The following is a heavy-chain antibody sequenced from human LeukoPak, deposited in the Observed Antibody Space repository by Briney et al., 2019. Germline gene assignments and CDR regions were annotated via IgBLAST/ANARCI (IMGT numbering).Heavy chain of an antibody. D-gene: IGHD6-19*01. CDR2: ISWNSGSI. J-gene: IGHJ4*02. CDR1: GSTFDDYA. CDR3: AKDVGQWLDSINYFDY. V-gene: IGHV3-9*01. Sequence: QPGRSLRLSCAASGSTFDDYAMHWVRQAPGKGLEWVSGISWNSGSIGYADSVKGRFTISRDNAKNSLYLQMNSLRAEDTALYYCAKDVGQWLDSINYFDYWGQGTLVTVSS.